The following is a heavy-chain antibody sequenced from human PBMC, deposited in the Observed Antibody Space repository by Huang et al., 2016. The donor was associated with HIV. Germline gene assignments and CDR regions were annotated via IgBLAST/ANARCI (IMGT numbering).Heavy chain of an antibody. CDR2: INHSGRT. D-gene: IGHD3-9*01. CDR3: ARVEINILTGYFSSFDY. CDR1: GGSFRGYF. V-gene: IGHV4-34*01. Sequence: QVQLQQWGAGLLKPSETLSLTCAVYGGSFRGYFWSCIRQAPGKGVGWIGEINHSGRTTYNPSLKRRVTISVDTSKNQFSLKVNSVTAADTAVYYCARVEINILTGYFSSFDYWGQGTLVTVSS. J-gene: IGHJ4*02.